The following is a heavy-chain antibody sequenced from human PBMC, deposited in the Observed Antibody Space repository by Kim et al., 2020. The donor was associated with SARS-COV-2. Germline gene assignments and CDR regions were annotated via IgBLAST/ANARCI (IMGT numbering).Heavy chain of an antibody. Sequence: GGSLRLSCTASGFTFGDYAMSWVRQAPGKGLEWVGFIRSKAYGGTTEYAASVKGRFTISRDDSKSIAYLQMNSLKTEDTAVYYCTRYYYGSGSPWDGGMDVWGQGTTVTVSS. V-gene: IGHV3-49*04. CDR3: TRYYYGSGSPWDGGMDV. J-gene: IGHJ6*02. CDR1: GFTFGDYA. CDR2: IRSKAYGGTT. D-gene: IGHD3-10*01.